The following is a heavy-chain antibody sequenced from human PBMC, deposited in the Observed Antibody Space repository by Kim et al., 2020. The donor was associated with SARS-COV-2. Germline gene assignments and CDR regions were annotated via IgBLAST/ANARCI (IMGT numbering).Heavy chain of an antibody. Sequence: GGSLSLSCAASGFTFSSYGMTWVRQAPGKGLEWVSSIRGSGGSTHYADSVKGRFTISRDNSKKTLHVQMNSLRAEDTAVYYCAKDRDQSSSSSYGMDVWGQGTTVTVSS. CDR3: AKDRDQSSSSSYGMDV. CDR1: GFTFSSYG. D-gene: IGHD6-13*01. CDR2: IRGSGGST. J-gene: IGHJ6*02. V-gene: IGHV3-23*01.